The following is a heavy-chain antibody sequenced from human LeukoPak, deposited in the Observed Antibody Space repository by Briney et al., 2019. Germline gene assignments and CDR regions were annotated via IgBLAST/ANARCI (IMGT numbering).Heavy chain of an antibody. D-gene: IGHD3-3*01. Sequence: GGSLRLSCAASGFTVSSNYMSWVRQAPGKGLEWVSVIYSGGSTYYADSVKGRFTISRDNSKNTLYLQMNSLRAEDTAVYYCANAGITISFFDYWGQGTLVTVSS. CDR1: GFTVSSNY. CDR3: ANAGITISFFDY. J-gene: IGHJ4*02. V-gene: IGHV3-53*01. CDR2: IYSGGST.